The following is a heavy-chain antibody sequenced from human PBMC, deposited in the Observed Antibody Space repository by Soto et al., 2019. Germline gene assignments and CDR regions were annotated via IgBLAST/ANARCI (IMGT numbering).Heavy chain of an antibody. CDR2: IKQDGSKK. CDR1: GFTLSNYW. D-gene: IGHD2-8*02. V-gene: IGHV3-7*01. CDR3: MRDLSPFNGGVGYDAFDI. J-gene: IGHJ3*02. Sequence: EVQVVESGGGWVQPGGSLRLSCAASGFTLSNYWMTWVRQAPGKGLEWVANIKQDGSKKNYMDSVEGRFTISRDNAENSLYLQLNSLRVEDTAVYYCMRDLSPFNGGVGYDAFDIWGRGQWSPSLQ.